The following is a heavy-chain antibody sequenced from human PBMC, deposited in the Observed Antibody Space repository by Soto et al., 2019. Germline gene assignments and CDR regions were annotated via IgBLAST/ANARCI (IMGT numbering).Heavy chain of an antibody. J-gene: IGHJ6*02. CDR3: ARGPFYGDYVENGMDV. D-gene: IGHD4-17*01. Sequence: QVQLVESGGGLVKPGGSLRLSCAASGFTFSDYYMSWLRQAPGKGLEWVSYISSSSSYTNYADSVKGRFTISRDNAKNSLYLQMNSLRAEDTAVYYCARGPFYGDYVENGMDVWGQGTTVTVSS. CDR1: GFTFSDYY. CDR2: ISSSSSYT. V-gene: IGHV3-11*05.